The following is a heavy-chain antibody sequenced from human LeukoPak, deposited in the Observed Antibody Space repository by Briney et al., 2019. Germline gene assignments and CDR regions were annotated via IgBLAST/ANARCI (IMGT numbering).Heavy chain of an antibody. J-gene: IGHJ4*02. D-gene: IGHD5-12*01. Sequence: SETLSLTCTVSGGSISSYYWSWIRQPPGKGLEWIGYIYHSGSTYYNPSLKSRVTISVDRSKNQFSLKLSSVTAADTAVYYCARDDSGYVLFDYWGQGTLVTVSS. CDR2: IYHSGST. CDR1: GGSISSYY. V-gene: IGHV4-59*12. CDR3: ARDDSGYVLFDY.